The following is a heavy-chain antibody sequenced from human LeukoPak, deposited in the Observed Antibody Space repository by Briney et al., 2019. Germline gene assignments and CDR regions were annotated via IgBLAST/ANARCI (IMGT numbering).Heavy chain of an antibody. CDR2: IIPIFGTA. V-gene: IGHV1-69*13. CDR1: GGTFSSYA. D-gene: IGHD1-26*01. CDR3: ARGKSGGYPAPDYYYMDV. Sequence: ASVKVSCKASGGTFSSYAISWVRQAPGQGLEWMGGIIPIFGTANYAQKFQGRVTITADESTSTAYMELSSLRSEDTAVYYCARGKSGGYPAPDYYYMDVWGKGTTVTVSS. J-gene: IGHJ6*03.